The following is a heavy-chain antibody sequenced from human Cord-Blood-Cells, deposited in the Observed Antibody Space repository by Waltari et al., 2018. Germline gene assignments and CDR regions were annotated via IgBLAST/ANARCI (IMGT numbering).Heavy chain of an antibody. CDR2: INAGNGNT. D-gene: IGHD5-18*01. V-gene: IGHV1-3*01. CDR1: GYTFTSYA. CDR3: ARVGDTAMVNWFDP. Sequence: QVQLVQSGAEVKKPGASVKVSCKASGYTFTSYAMHWVRQAPGQRLEWMGWINAGNGNTKYSQKFQGRVTITRDTYASTAYMELSSLRSEDTAVYYCARVGDTAMVNWFDPWGQGTLVTVSS. J-gene: IGHJ5*02.